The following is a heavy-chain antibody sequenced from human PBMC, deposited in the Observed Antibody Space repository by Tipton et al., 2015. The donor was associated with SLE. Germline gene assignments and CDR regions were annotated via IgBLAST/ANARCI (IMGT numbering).Heavy chain of an antibody. CDR3: ARGDTGDDYFDN. V-gene: IGHV4-59*01. CDR2: IYYSGNT. D-gene: IGHD7-27*01. J-gene: IGHJ4*02. Sequence: TLSLTCTVSGGSISDYYWSWIRQPPGKGLEWIGYIYYSGNTNYNPSLKSRVTISVATSTNQFSLKLSSVTAADTAVYYCARGDTGDDYFDNWGQGTLVTVSS. CDR1: GGSISDYY.